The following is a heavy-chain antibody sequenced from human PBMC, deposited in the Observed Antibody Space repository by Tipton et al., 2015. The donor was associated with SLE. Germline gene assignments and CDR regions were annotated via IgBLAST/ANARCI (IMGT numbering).Heavy chain of an antibody. CDR3: ARHTESGSFSALDY. D-gene: IGHD1-26*01. V-gene: IGHV4-30-2*06. Sequence: GLVKPSETLSLTCTVSGGSISGGGYSWSWIRQSPGKGLEWIGSLYQSGSIHYNPSLKSRVTISVDTSKNQFYLTLNSVTAADTAVYYCARHTESGSFSALDYWGPGILVTVSS. CDR2: LYQSGSI. CDR1: GGSISGGGYS. J-gene: IGHJ4*02.